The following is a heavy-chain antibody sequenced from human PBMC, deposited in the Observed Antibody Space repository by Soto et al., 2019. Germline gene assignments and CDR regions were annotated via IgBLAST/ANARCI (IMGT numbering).Heavy chain of an antibody. CDR3: ARGVPTTVTPFDY. J-gene: IGHJ4*02. CDR2: INHSGST. CDR1: GGSFSGYY. D-gene: IGHD4-17*01. Sequence: QVQLQQWGAGLLKPSETLSLTCAVYGGSFSGYYWSWIRQPPGKGLEWIGEINHSGSTNYNPSLKSRVTISVDTSKNQFSLKLSYVTAADTAVYYCARGVPTTVTPFDYWGQGTLVTVSS. V-gene: IGHV4-34*01.